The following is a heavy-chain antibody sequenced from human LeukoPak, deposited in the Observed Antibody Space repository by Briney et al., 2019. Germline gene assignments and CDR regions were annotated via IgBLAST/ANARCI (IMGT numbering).Heavy chain of an antibody. CDR1: GYSFTSYW. V-gene: IGHV5-51*01. CDR2: IYPGDSDT. Sequence: GESLKISCKGSGYSFTSYWIGWVRQLPGKGLEWMGIIYPGDSDTRYSPSFQGQVTISADKSISTAYLQWSSLKASDTAMYYCARPETYYYDSSGYYYWGQGTLVTVSS. D-gene: IGHD3-22*01. J-gene: IGHJ4*02. CDR3: ARPETYYYDSSGYYY.